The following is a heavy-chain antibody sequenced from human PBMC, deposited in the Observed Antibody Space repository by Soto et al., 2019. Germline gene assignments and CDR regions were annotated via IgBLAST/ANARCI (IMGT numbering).Heavy chain of an antibody. Sequence: QVQLQQWGAGLLKPSETLSLTCAVYGGSFSGYYWSWIRQPPGKGLEWIGEINHSGSTNYNPSLKSRVTISVDTSKNQFSLKLSSVTAADTAVYYFARGEGSSSFYYYMDVWGKGTTVTVSS. CDR1: GGSFSGYY. CDR2: INHSGST. J-gene: IGHJ6*03. V-gene: IGHV4-34*01. CDR3: ARGEGSSSFYYYMDV. D-gene: IGHD6-6*01.